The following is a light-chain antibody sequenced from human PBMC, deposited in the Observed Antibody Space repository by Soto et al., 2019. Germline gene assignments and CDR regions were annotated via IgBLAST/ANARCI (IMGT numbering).Light chain of an antibody. CDR3: QQYNRYFKS. CDR1: ENINMW. J-gene: IGKJ1*01. CDR2: RAS. Sequence: TQITQSSSNLSASVGDRVTITCRASENINMWLAWYQQKPGQAPRLLIQRASRVERGVPSRFSGSGSDTEFTLTISCLQPDDFATYYCQQYNRYFKSFGLGTKVDI. V-gene: IGKV1-5*03.